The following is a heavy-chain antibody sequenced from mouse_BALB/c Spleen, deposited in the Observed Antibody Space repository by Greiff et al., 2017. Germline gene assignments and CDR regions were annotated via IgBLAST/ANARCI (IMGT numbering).Heavy chain of an antibody. CDR1: GFNIKDTY. CDR3: DYDAMDY. Sequence: VQLQQSGAELVKPGASVKLSCTASGFNIKDTYMHWVKQRPEQGLEWIGRIDPANGNTKYDPKFQGKATITPDTSSNTAYLQLSSLTSEDTAVYYCDYDAMDYWGQGTSVTVSS. CDR2: IDPANGNT. J-gene: IGHJ4*01. V-gene: IGHV14-3*02.